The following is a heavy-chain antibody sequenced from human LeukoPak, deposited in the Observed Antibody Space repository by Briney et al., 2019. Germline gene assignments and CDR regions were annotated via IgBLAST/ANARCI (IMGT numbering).Heavy chain of an antibody. V-gene: IGHV3-23*01. CDR1: GFPFNTQD. Sequence: PGGSLRLSCAASGFPFNTQDMRWVRQAPGKGLDWVSSIHADGVGTFYADSVRGRFTISRDNSKNTLDLQMNSLRVEDTAVYYCAKETGKNWNDAFDYWGQGTLVTVSS. CDR3: AKETGKNWNDAFDY. D-gene: IGHD1-1*01. CDR2: IHADGVGT. J-gene: IGHJ4*02.